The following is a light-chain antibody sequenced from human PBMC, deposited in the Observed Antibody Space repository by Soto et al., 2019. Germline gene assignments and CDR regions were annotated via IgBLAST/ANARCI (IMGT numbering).Light chain of an antibody. J-gene: IGKJ1*01. CDR1: QSINTW. CDR3: QQYQTYPRT. Sequence: DIQMTQSPSTLSASIGDRIIITCRASQSINTWLAWYQQKPGEAPKLLIYDGSTLARGVPSRFSGNGSETEFPLTISRLQPDDFATFYCQQYQTYPRTFGQGTKVEV. CDR2: DGS. V-gene: IGKV1-5*03.